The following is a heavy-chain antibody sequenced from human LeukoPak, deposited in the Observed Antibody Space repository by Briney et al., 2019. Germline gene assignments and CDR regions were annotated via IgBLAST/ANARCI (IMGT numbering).Heavy chain of an antibody. CDR3: ATSYYYDSSGYYAFDI. CDR2: IYYSGNT. D-gene: IGHD3-22*01. CDR1: GVSISSSNSY. Sequence: SETLSLTCTVSGVSISSSNSYWGWIRQPPGKGLEWIGSIYYSGNTYYNASLKSQVSISIDTSKNQFSLKLSSVTAADTAVYYCATSYYYDSSGYYAFDIWGQGTMVTVSS. V-gene: IGHV4-39*01. J-gene: IGHJ3*02.